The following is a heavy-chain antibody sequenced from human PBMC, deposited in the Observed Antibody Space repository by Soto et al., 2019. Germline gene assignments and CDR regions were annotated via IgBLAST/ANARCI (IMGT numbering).Heavy chain of an antibody. J-gene: IGHJ4*02. D-gene: IGHD3-22*01. CDR1: GYSV. CDR3: APPTRAGHYSAIKY. V-gene: IGHV1-24*01. CDR2: FDPGEGAP. Sequence: QVQLGQSGTEVKKPGASVKVSCNLSGYSVHWVRQSPGKGLESMGSFDPGEGAPIYAQNFQGRVTMTEDTSTGTAYIELSSLRFDDTAVYCAAPPTRAGHYSAIKYWGQGTLVTVAS.